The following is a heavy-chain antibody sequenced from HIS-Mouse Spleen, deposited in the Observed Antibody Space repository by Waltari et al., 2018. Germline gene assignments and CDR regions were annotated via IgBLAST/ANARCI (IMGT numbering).Heavy chain of an antibody. CDR3: ARGEYDFWSGYAFDI. J-gene: IGHJ3*02. V-gene: IGHV3-7*01. Sequence: EVQLVESGGGLVQPGGSLRLSCAASGFTFSSYWMSWVRQAPGKGLEWVANIKQDGSEKYYVDSVKGRFTISRDNAKNSLYLQMNSLRAEDTAVYYCARGEYDFWSGYAFDIWGQGTMVTVSS. D-gene: IGHD3-3*01. CDR2: IKQDGSEK. CDR1: GFTFSSYW.